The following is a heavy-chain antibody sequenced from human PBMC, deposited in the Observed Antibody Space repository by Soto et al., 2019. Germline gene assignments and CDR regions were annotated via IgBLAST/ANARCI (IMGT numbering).Heavy chain of an antibody. J-gene: IGHJ4*01. CDR2: IKSKTDGGTT. D-gene: IGHD3-10*02. Sequence: GGSLRLSCAASGFTFSNYAWINWVRQTPGRGLEWVGRIKSKTDGGTTDFAARVKGRFAISRDDSRDMMYMQMNSLKTEDTCVYYCSTDSLFTQMLVRFDFWGLGTLVTVSS. V-gene: IGHV3-15*07. CDR1: GFTFSNYAW. CDR3: STDSLFTQMLVRFDF.